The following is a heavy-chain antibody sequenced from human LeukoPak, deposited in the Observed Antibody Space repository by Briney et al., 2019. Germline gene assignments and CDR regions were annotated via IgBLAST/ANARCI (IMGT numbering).Heavy chain of an antibody. CDR2: FFSDGSRT. V-gene: IGHV3-74*01. CDR1: GFTFSGAW. D-gene: IGHD1-26*01. CDR3: ARSGRGGAFDV. J-gene: IGHJ3*01. Sequence: GGSLRLSCTASGFTFSGAWMTWVRQAPGKGLVWVSRFFSDGSRTNYADSVKGRFTISGDNAKNTQYLQMNSLRAEDTAVYYCARSGRGGAFDVWGQGTMVTVSS.